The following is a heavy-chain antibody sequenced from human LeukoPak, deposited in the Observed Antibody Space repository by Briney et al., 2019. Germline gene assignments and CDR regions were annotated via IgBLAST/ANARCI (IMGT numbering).Heavy chain of an antibody. V-gene: IGHV4-34*01. CDR3: ARLRRRSSGYKKDYYYMDV. CDR2: INHSGST. J-gene: IGHJ6*03. Sequence: SETLSLTCAVYGGSFSGYYWSWIRQPPGKGLEWIGEINHSGSTNYNPSLKSRVTISVDTSKNQFSLKLSSVTAADTAVYYCARLRRRSSGYKKDYYYMDVWGKGTTVTVSS. D-gene: IGHD3-22*01. CDR1: GGSFSGYY.